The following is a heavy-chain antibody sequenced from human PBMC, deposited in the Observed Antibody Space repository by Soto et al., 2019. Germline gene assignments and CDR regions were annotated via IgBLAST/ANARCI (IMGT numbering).Heavy chain of an antibody. Sequence: VPLVESGGGSVQPGGSLRLSCVASGITFSGYWMHWVRKVQGKGLVWVARVDSAGSGTSYADSVKGRFTISRDNAKNTLSLQMDSLRVEDTAVYYCATVFEHWGQGIPVTVSS. CDR2: VDSAGSGT. CDR3: ATVFEH. J-gene: IGHJ4*02. V-gene: IGHV3-74*01. CDR1: GITFSGYW.